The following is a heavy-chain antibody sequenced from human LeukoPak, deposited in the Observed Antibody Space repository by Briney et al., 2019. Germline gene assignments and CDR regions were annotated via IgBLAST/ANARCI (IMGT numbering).Heavy chain of an antibody. J-gene: IGHJ4*02. CDR3: ARVRFAGYDYDY. V-gene: IGHV4-39*01. Sequence: SETLSLTCTDSGGSIRSSSYSWGWIRHPPGKGLEWIGSIYYSGSTYYNPSLKSRVTISVDTSKNQFSLKLSSVTAADTDLYYCARVRFAGYDYDYWGQGTLVTVSS. CDR2: IYYSGST. D-gene: IGHD5-12*01. CDR1: GGSIRSSSYS.